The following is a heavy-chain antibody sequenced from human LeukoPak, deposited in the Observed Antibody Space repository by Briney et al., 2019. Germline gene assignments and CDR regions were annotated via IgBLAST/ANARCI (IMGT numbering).Heavy chain of an antibody. J-gene: IGHJ5*02. Sequence: SETLSLTCTVSGGSISSGGYYWSWIRQHPGKGLEWIGYIYYSGSTYYNPSLKSRVTISVDTSKNQFPLKLSSVTAADTAVYYCARDGLMTGANWFDPWGQGTLVTVSS. CDR3: ARDGLMTGANWFDP. CDR1: GGSISSGGYY. CDR2: IYYSGST. V-gene: IGHV4-31*03.